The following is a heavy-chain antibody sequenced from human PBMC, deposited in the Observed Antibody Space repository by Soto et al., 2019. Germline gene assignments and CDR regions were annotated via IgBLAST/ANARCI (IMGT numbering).Heavy chain of an antibody. V-gene: IGHV1-69*01. D-gene: IGHD5-18*01. CDR3: AKDRGTQQWLYVGEY. J-gene: IGHJ4*02. CDR1: GGTFSSYP. CDR2: IIPIFHST. Sequence: QVQLVQSGAEVKKPGSSVKVSCKASGGTFSSYPLSWVRQAPGQGLEWIGGIIPIFHSTYYAQRFQGRVTITADESTSTVYMELSSLRSGDTAVYYCAKDRGTQQWLYVGEYWGQGTLVTVAS.